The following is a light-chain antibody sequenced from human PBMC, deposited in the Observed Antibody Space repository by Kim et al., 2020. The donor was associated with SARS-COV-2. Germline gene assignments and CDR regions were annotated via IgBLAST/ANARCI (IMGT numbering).Light chain of an antibody. CDR3: QQYSNWPYT. Sequence: EKLMTQSPATLSVSPGDTATLSCRATQSIGIDLAWYQQKPGQAPRLLIYGASTRFAGVPARFSGTGSGTEFTLTISSLQSEDLAVYYCQQYSNWPYTLGQGTKLEI. CDR1: QSIGID. J-gene: IGKJ2*01. CDR2: GAS. V-gene: IGKV3-15*01.